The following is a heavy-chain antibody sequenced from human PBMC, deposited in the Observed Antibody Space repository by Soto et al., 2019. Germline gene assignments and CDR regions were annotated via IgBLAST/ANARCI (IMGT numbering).Heavy chain of an antibody. CDR3: ARVGYDFWSGYSGGLDY. CDR1: GFTFSSYG. Sequence: QVQLVESGGGVVQPGRSLRLSCAASGFTFSSYGMHWVRQAPGKGLEWVAVIWYDGSNKYYADSVQGRFTISRDNSKNTLYLQMNSLRAEDTAVYYCARVGYDFWSGYSGGLDYWGQGTLVTVSS. J-gene: IGHJ4*02. V-gene: IGHV3-33*01. CDR2: IWYDGSNK. D-gene: IGHD3-3*01.